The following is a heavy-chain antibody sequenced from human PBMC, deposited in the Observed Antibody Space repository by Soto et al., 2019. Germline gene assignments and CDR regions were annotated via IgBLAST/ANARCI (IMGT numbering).Heavy chain of an antibody. V-gene: IGHV3-23*01. J-gene: IGHJ4*02. CDR1: GFTFSSYG. CDR3: AKDRRAGGNYGFYSDF. CDR2: SSATGAGT. Sequence: EVQLLESGGGLVQPGGSLRLSCAASGFTFSSYGMTWVRQAPGKGLEWVSFSSATGAGTYYADSVKCRFTISRDNSKHTLYLQMTSLRADDTAVYYCAKDRRAGGNYGFYSDFWGQGALVIVSS. D-gene: IGHD1-7*01.